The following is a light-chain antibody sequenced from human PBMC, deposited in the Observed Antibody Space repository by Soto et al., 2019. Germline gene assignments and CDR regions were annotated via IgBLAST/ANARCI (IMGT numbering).Light chain of an antibody. CDR3: QQRDNWPPYT. CDR2: DAS. CDR1: QSVSSY. J-gene: IGKJ2*01. Sequence: EIVLTQSPATLSLSPGERATLSCRASQSVSSYLAWYQQKPGQAPRLLIYDASNRATGIPARFSGSGSGTDFTLTISSLETADFAVYYCQQRDNWPPYTFGQGTKLEIK. V-gene: IGKV3-11*01.